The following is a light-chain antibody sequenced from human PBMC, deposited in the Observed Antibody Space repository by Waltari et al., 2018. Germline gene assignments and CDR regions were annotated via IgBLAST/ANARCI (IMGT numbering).Light chain of an antibody. CDR2: WAS. J-gene: IGKJ2*01. V-gene: IGKV4-1*01. CDR3: QQYYSIPPA. CDR1: QSVLYSSNNENY. Sequence: DIVMTQSPDSLAVSLGERATINCKSRQSVLYSSNNENYLAWYQQKPGQPPKLLIYWASARTSGVPDRFSGSGSGTDFTLTISSLQAEDVAVYYCQQYYSIPPAFGQGTKLEIQ.